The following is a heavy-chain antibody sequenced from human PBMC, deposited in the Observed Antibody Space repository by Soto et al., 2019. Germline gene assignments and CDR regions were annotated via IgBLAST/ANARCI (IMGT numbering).Heavy chain of an antibody. CDR1: GGSISSSSYY. Sequence: QLQLQESGPGLVKPSETLSLTCTVSGGSISSSSYYWGWIRQPPGKGLEWIGSIYYSGSTYYNPSLKSRVPISVDTSKNKFSLKLSSVTAADTAVYYCAGLAVRGVISSDYYYFYYMDVWVKGTTVTVSS. CDR3: AGLAVRGVISSDYYYFYYMDV. D-gene: IGHD3-10*01. V-gene: IGHV4-39*01. CDR2: IYYSGST. J-gene: IGHJ6*03.